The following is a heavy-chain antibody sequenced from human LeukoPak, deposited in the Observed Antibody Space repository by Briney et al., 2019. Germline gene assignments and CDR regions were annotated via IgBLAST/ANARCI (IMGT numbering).Heavy chain of an antibody. CDR1: GGSISSYY. J-gene: IGHJ4*02. Sequence: SETLSLTCTVSGGSISSYYWSWIRQPPGKGLEWIGYIYYSGSTNYNPSLKSRVTISVDTSKNQFSLKLSSVTAADTAVYYCARPARGYQLQGAFDYWGQGTLVTVSS. D-gene: IGHD2-2*01. CDR3: ARPARGYQLQGAFDY. V-gene: IGHV4-59*12. CDR2: IYYSGST.